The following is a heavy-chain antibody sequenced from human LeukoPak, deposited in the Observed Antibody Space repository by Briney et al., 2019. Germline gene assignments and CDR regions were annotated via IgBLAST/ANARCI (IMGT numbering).Heavy chain of an antibody. D-gene: IGHD1-26*01. J-gene: IGHJ4*02. CDR3: ARANSGRYSFFDY. V-gene: IGHV4-34*01. CDR1: GGSFSGYY. Sequence: PSETLSLTCAVYGGSFSGYYWSWIRQPPGKGLEWIGEINHSGSTNYNPSLKSRVTISVDTSKNQFSLKLSSVTAADTAVYYCARANSGRYSFFDYWGQGTLVTVSS. CDR2: INHSGST.